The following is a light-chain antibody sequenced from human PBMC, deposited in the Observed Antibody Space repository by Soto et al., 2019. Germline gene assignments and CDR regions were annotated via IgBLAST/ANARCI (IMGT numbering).Light chain of an antibody. Sequence: DIQMTQSPSSLSASVGDRVTITCRASQGISNYLAWYQQKPGKVPKLLIYTAFTLQSGAPSRFSGSGFGTDFTLTISSLQPEDVATYYCQKYDDVPWTFGQGNKVEIK. CDR1: QGISNY. V-gene: IGKV1-27*01. J-gene: IGKJ1*01. CDR2: TAF. CDR3: QKYDDVPWT.